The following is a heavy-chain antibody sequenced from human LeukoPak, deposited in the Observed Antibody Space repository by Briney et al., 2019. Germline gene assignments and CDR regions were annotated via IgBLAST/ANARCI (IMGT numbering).Heavy chain of an antibody. V-gene: IGHV3-13*01. D-gene: IGHD2-15*01. CDR3: ARDRGGGHMDV. Sequence: GGSLRLSCAASGFTFSTYDMRWVRQATGKGLEWVSAIDTTGDTYYPGSVKGRFTISRENAKNSLYLQMNSLRAGDTAVYYCARDRGGGHMDVWGKGTTVTISS. CDR1: GFTFSTYD. J-gene: IGHJ6*03. CDR2: IDTTGDT.